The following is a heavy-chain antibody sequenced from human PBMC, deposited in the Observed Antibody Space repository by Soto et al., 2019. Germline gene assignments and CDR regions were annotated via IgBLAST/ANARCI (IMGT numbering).Heavy chain of an antibody. CDR2: IRNKANSFST. CDR3: VRIRLGANTRLFDY. J-gene: IGHJ4*02. CDR1: GFTFSDHY. V-gene: IGHV3-72*01. D-gene: IGHD2-21*01. Sequence: EVQLVESGGTLVQPGGSLRLSCAASGFTFSDHYMDWVRQAPGKGLEWVGRIRNKANSFSTEYAASVKGRCTLSNDDSKNSLYLQMNGLKTEDTAVYYCVRIRLGANTRLFDYWGPGTLVTVSS.